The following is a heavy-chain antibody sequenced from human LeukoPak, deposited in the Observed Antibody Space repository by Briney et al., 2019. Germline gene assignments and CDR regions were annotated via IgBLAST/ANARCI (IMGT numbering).Heavy chain of an antibody. CDR2: INHSGST. CDR1: GGSFSGYY. D-gene: IGHD2-8*01. J-gene: IGHJ4*02. CDR3: ARGGPYCTNGVCHFDY. Sequence: PSETLSLTCAVYGGSFSGYYWGWIRQPPGKGLEWIGEINHSGSTNYNPSLKSRVTISVDTSKNQFSLKLSSVTAADTAVYYCARGGPYCTNGVCHFDYWGQGTLVTVSS. V-gene: IGHV4-34*01.